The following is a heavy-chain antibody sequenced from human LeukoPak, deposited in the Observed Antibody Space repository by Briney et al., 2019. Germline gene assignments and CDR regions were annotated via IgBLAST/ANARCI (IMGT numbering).Heavy chain of an antibody. CDR2: ISSNGGST. V-gene: IGHV3-64*01. J-gene: IGHJ4*02. D-gene: IGHD4-23*01. CDR3: ARGATVVTLNLFDY. CDR1: GFTFSSYA. Sequence: PGGSLRLSCAASGFTFSSYAMHWVRQAPGKGLEYVSAISSNGGSTYYANSVKGRFTISRDNSKNTLYPQMGSLRAEDMAVYYCARGATVVTLNLFDYWGQGTLVTVSS.